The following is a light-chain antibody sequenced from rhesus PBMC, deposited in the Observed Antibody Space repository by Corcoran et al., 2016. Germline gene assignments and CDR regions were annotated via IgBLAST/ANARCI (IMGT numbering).Light chain of an antibody. J-gene: IGKJ1*01. V-gene: IGKV2-65*01. CDR1: QSLVHSNGNTY. CDR2: QVS. Sequence: DVVMTQSPLSLPITPGQPASISCRSSQSLVHSNGNTYLSWYQQKPGQPPRRLIYQVSNRESGVQDRFSGSGAGTDLTRKSSRVEAEDVGVDYCGQGTNVPWTFGQGTKVEIK. CDR3: GQGTNVPWT.